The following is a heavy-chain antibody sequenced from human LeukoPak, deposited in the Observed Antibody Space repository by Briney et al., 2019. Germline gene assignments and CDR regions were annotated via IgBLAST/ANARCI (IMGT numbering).Heavy chain of an antibody. J-gene: IGHJ4*02. CDR3: ARAPVDTAMVTFDY. Sequence: ASVKVSCKASGGTFSSYAISWVRQAPGQGLEWMGGIIPILGTANYAQKFQGRVTITADESTSTAYMELSSLRSEDTAVYYCARAPVDTAMVTFDYWGQGTLVTVSS. V-gene: IGHV1-69*13. D-gene: IGHD5-18*01. CDR2: IIPILGTA. CDR1: GGTFSSYA.